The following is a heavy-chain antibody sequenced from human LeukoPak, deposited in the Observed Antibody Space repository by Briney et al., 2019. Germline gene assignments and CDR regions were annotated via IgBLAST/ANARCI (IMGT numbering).Heavy chain of an antibody. D-gene: IGHD3-10*01. CDR2: IYYNGNT. J-gene: IGHJ4*02. V-gene: IGHV4-59*01. Sequence: PSETLSLTCTASAGSIGSYYWSWIRQPPGKGLQWIGHIYYNGNTNNNPSLKSRATISVDTSKNQFSLKLSSVTAADTAVYYCARALWFGELPLGYWGQGILVAVSS. CDR1: AGSIGSYY. CDR3: ARALWFGELPLGY.